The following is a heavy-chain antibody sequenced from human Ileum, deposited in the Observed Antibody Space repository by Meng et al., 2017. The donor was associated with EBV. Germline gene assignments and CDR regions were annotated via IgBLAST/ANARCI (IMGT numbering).Heavy chain of an antibody. J-gene: IGHJ4*02. CDR3: VSAYDYGDYEAFAY. CDR1: GDSMASSNYY. Sequence: HLQLQEPGPGRGXXSETLSPTCXVSGDSMASSNYYWGWIRQSPGKALECIGTIFYRGNTFYNPSLKSRLTISVDTSKNEFSLNLRSVTAADTAVYYCVSAYDYGDYEAFAYWGLGSLVNVSS. D-gene: IGHD4-17*01. CDR2: IFYRGNT. V-gene: IGHV4-39*07.